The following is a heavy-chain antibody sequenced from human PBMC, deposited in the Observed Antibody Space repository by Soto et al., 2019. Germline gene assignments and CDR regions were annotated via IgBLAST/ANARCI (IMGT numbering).Heavy chain of an antibody. J-gene: IGHJ4*02. D-gene: IGHD3-3*01. Sequence: VESLNLSCRDSGYISSGHWISWVRQVPGKGLEWMGRIDPTDSYTTYSPSFQGHVTMSADKSITTASLKLTSVTAADTAIYYCARVTYDSEDYWGQGTLVTVSS. CDR3: ARVTYDSEDY. CDR1: GYISSGHW. CDR2: IDPTDSYT. V-gene: IGHV5-10-1*01.